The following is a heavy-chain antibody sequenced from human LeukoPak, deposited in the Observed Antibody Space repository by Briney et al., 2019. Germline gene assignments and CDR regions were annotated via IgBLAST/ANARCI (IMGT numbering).Heavy chain of an antibody. CDR1: GFTFSSYV. CDR3: AKPFGKLEIVVVPAAFDY. J-gene: IGHJ4*02. Sequence: GGSLRLSCAVSGFTFSSYVMSWVRQAPGKGLEWVSAISGSGGSTYYADSVKGRFTISRDNSKNTLYLQMNSLRAEDTAVYYCAKPFGKLEIVVVPAAFDYWGQGTLVTVSS. D-gene: IGHD2-2*01. CDR2: ISGSGGST. V-gene: IGHV3-23*01.